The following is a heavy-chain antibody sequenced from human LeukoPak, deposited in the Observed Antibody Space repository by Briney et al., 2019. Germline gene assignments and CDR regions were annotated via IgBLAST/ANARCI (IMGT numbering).Heavy chain of an antibody. J-gene: IGHJ4*02. D-gene: IGHD7-27*01. Sequence: SVKVSCKASGGTFISYAISWVRQAPGQGLEWMGGIIPIFGTANYAQKFQGRVTITADESTSTAYMELSSLRSEDTAVYYCVGGAPNWGFDFWGQGTLVTVSS. CDR2: IIPIFGTA. V-gene: IGHV1-69*13. CDR1: GGTFISYA. CDR3: VGGAPNWGFDF.